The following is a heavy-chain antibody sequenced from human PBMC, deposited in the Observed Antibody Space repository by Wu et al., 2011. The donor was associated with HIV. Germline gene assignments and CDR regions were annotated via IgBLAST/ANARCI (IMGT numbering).Heavy chain of an antibody. CDR1: GDSLTKYA. D-gene: IGHD2/OR15-2a*01. J-gene: IGHJ4*02. CDR3: ARAGEVYEREYYFDH. Sequence: QVLLVQSGAEVKKPGSSVKVSCKASGDSLTKYAFSWVRQAPGQGLEWMGGIIPNSGTTNYARKFQGRFTVTADTSTTTVHMELRSLRSEDTAVYFCARAGEVYEREYYFDHWGQGTLVTVSS. CDR2: IIPNSGTT. V-gene: IGHV1-69*14.